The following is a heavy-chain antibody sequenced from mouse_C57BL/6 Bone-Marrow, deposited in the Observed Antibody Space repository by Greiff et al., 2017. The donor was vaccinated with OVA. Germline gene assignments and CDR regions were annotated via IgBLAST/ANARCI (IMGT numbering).Heavy chain of an antibody. D-gene: IGHD2-1*01. CDR3: TREVTYGWDWYFDV. V-gene: IGHV1-52*01. CDR2: IDPSDSET. Sequence: QVQLQQPGAELVRPGSSVKLSCKASGYTFTSYWMHWVKQRPIQGLEWIGNIDPSDSETHYNQKFKGKAILTADKSSSTAYMELRSLTSEDSAVYYCTREVTYGWDWYFDVWGTGTTVTVSS. CDR1: GYTFTSYW. J-gene: IGHJ1*03.